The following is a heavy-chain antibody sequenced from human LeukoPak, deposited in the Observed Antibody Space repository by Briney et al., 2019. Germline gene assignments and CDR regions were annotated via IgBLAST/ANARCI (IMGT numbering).Heavy chain of an antibody. Sequence: SVKVSCKASGGTFSSYAISWVRQAPGQGLEWMGRIIPILGIANYAQKFQGRVTMTRNTSISTAYMELSSLRSEDTAVYYCARGHDFLIVGATDDYWGQGTLVTVSS. V-gene: IGHV1-69*04. J-gene: IGHJ4*02. CDR3: ARGHDFLIVGATDDY. D-gene: IGHD1-26*01. CDR1: GGTFSSYA. CDR2: IIPILGIA.